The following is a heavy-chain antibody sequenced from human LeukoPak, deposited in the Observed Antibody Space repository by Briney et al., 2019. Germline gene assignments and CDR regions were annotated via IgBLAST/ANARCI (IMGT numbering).Heavy chain of an antibody. V-gene: IGHV4-38-2*02. D-gene: IGHD2-21*02. Sequence: PSETLSLTFVVSRFSIISGYYWSWIRQPPGKRLEWISSVYHSGSTSYNPSLKTRLTISVDPSKTQFSLKLSSVTAADTAIYYCARDLVTSTYNWFDPWGQGTLVTVSP. CDR2: VYHSGST. J-gene: IGHJ5*02. CDR3: ARDLVTSTYNWFDP. CDR1: RFSIISGYY.